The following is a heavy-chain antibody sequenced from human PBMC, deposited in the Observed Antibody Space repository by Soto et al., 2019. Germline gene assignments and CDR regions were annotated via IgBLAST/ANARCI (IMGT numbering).Heavy chain of an antibody. D-gene: IGHD4-17*01. Sequence: SETLSLTCTVSGGSISSGGYYWSWIRQHPGKGLEWIGYIYYSGSTYYNPSLKSRVTISVDTSKNQFSLKLSSVTAADTAVYYCARGSNGDKDYWGQGTLVTVSS. CDR1: GGSISSGGYY. CDR2: IYYSGST. J-gene: IGHJ4*02. CDR3: ARGSNGDKDY. V-gene: IGHV4-31*03.